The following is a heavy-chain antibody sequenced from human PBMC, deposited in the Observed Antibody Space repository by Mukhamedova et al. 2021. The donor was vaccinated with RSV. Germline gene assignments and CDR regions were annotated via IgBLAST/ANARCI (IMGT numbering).Heavy chain of an antibody. V-gene: IGHV3-53*01. Sequence: VSANLSSGINAEYMGKGRFTISRDNSKNTLYLQMNSLRAEDTAVYYCAISAYCGGDCLNYWGQGTLVTVSS. CDR2: NLSSGI. CDR3: AISAYCGGDCLNY. J-gene: IGHJ4*02. D-gene: IGHD2-21*02.